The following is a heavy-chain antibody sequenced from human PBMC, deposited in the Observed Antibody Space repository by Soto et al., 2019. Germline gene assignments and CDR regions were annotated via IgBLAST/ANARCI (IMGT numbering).Heavy chain of an antibody. CDR2: ISGRGGST. CDR1: GFTFSSYA. D-gene: IGHD2-15*01. Sequence: QPGGSLRLSCVASGFTFSSYAMSWVRQAPGKGLEWVSSISGRGGSTYYADSVKGRFTISRDNSKNTLYLQMHSLRAEDTAVFYCAKDRVLAAIYYYYGMDVWGQGTTVTVSS. J-gene: IGHJ6*02. CDR3: AKDRVLAAIYYYYGMDV. V-gene: IGHV3-23*01.